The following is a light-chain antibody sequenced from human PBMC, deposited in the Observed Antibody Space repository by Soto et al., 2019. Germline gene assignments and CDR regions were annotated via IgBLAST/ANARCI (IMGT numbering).Light chain of an antibody. CDR1: QRLLHINGYNY. CDR3: QQTYNPPPT. Sequence: TQSPLSLPVTPGEPASISCRSSQRLLHINGYNYLNWYQHRHGEAPKLLIFGASSLQRGVPSRFSGSGSGTEFTLTISSLQREDFATYYCQQTYNPPPTFGPGTKVDI. CDR2: GAS. J-gene: IGKJ1*01. V-gene: IGKV1-39*01.